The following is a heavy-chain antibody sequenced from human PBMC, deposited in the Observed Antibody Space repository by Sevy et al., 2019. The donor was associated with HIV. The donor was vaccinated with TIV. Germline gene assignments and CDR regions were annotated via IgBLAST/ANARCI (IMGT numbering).Heavy chain of an antibody. Sequence: GGSLRLSCAASGYIFSSYGIHWVRQAPGKGLEWVAFLSYDERNKYYADSVKGRFTISGDSSKNTVYLQMNNLRADDTAMYYCANDRDVLLVPSTMRDEYPGYGMAVWGKGTTVT. CDR1: GYIFSSYG. D-gene: IGHD2-2*01. CDR3: ANDRDVLLVPSTMRDEYPGYGMAV. CDR2: LSYDERNK. V-gene: IGHV3-30*18. J-gene: IGHJ6*04.